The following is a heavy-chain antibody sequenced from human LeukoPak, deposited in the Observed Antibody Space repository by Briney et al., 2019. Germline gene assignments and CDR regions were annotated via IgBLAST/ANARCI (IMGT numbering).Heavy chain of an antibody. CDR2: IDWDDDK. D-gene: IGHD6-13*01. V-gene: IGHV2-70*04. J-gene: IGHJ4*02. CDR1: GFSLSTSGMR. CDR3: ARGGYSSSWYSFDY. Sequence: SGPALVKPTQTLTLTCTFSGFSLSTSGMRVSWIRQPPGKALEWLARIDWDDDKFYSTSLKTRLTISKDTSKNQVVLTMTNMDPVDTATYYCARGGYSSSWYSFDYWGQRTLVTVSS.